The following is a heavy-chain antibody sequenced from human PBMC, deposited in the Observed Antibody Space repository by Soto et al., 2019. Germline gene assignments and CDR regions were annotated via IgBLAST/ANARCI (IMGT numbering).Heavy chain of an antibody. V-gene: IGHV1-8*02. CDR2: INTYNGNT. CDR1: GYTFTNYG. D-gene: IGHD3-10*01. CDR3: AITHLRFGEHHY. J-gene: IGHJ4*02. Sequence: ASVKVSCKASGYTFTNYGINWVRQAPGQGLEWMGWINTYNGNTNHAQKFQGRVTMTRNTSISTAYMELSSLRSEDTAVYYCAITHLRFGEHHYWGQGTLVTVSS.